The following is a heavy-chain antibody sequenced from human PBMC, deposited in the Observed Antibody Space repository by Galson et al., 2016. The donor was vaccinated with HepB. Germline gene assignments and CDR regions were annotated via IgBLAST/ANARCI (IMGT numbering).Heavy chain of an antibody. CDR3: LRDRSVTEGREVIKYFYF. J-gene: IGHJ4*02. CDR2: ISAYSGNT. V-gene: IGHV1-18*01. D-gene: IGHD3-10*01. Sequence: SAKFSCKASGYSFTSYGLSCARQAPGQGLEWMGWISAYSGNTNYAHYFQSRVTVTTETSTSTTYMVLWSLGSDDTALYYCLRDRSVTEGREVIKYFYFWGPGTRITVSS. CDR1: GYSFTSYG.